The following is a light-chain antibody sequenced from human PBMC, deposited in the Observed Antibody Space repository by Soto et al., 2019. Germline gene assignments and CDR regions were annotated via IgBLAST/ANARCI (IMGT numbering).Light chain of an antibody. J-gene: IGKJ2*01. V-gene: IGKV3-20*01. Sequence: EIVLTQSPGTLSLSPGERATLSCRASQSVSSSYLAWYQQKPGQAPRLIIYGASDRATGIPDRFSGSGSGTDFTLTISRLEPEDFAVYYCQQYGSSPYTFDQGTKLEIK. CDR1: QSVSSSY. CDR3: QQYGSSPYT. CDR2: GAS.